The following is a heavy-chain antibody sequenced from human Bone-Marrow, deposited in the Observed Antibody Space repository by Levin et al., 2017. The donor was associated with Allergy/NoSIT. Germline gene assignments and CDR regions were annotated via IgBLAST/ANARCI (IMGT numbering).Heavy chain of an antibody. D-gene: IGHD6-19*01. CDR2: FHSSDNT. CDR1: GDSISDSY. V-gene: IGHV4-59*01. J-gene: IGHJ6*02. CDR3: VRDLWGRLGDRGWASYGMDV. Sequence: NASETLSLTCTVSGDSISDSYWTWIRQPPGKGLEWIGYFHSSDNTNYNPSLKSRVTMSLDTSKNQFSLHLTSVTAADTAVYYCVRDLWGRLGDRGWASYGMDVWGQGTTVTVSS.